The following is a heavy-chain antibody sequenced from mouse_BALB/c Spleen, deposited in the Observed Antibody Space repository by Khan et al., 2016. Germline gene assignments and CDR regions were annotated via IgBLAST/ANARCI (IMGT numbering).Heavy chain of an antibody. J-gene: IGHJ3*01. CDR2: INPSSGYA. D-gene: IGHD2-4*01. V-gene: IGHV1-4*01. CDR3: ARNYDGFDY. Sequence: QMQLKESGAELARPGASVKMSCKASGYTFTSYTIHWIKQRPGQGLDWIGYINPSSGYASYNQKFKDKATLTADKSSSTAYMQLTSLTSEDSAVYYCARNYDGFDYWGQGTLVTVSA. CDR1: GYTFTSYT.